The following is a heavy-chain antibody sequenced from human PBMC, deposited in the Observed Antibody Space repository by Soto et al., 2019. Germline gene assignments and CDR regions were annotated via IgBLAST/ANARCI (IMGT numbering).Heavy chain of an antibody. J-gene: IGHJ4*02. CDR1: GLTFTSSC. CDR2: ISENGDRQ. V-gene: IGHV3-30*03. D-gene: IGHD4-17*01. Sequence: PGGSLRLSCTASGLTFTSSCFHWVRQAPGKGLEWVAVISENGDRQYSTESVRGRFLISRDSTKNTVYLQMNSLRPENTGVYFCARRLATTVSALGYWGQGALVTVSS. CDR3: ARRLATTVSALGY.